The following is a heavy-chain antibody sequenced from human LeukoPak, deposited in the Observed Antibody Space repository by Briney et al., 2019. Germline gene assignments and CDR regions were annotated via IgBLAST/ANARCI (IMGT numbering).Heavy chain of an antibody. CDR1: GGSISSSSYY. CDR3: ARQVSDYFYYYIDV. J-gene: IGHJ6*03. V-gene: IGHV4-39*01. Sequence: PSETLSLXCSVSGGSISSSSYYWDWIRQPPGTGLEWVGSIYYSGTTYYNSSLKSRVTISEDTSKNRFYLMLTSVTAADTAVYYCARQVSDYFYYYIDVWGEGTTVIVSS. CDR2: IYYSGTT.